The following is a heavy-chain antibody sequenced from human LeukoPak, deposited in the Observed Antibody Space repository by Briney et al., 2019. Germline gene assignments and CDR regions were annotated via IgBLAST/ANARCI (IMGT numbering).Heavy chain of an antibody. J-gene: IGHJ4*02. V-gene: IGHV3-74*01. CDR3: GRDDFLTY. CDR2: IKSDGSST. Sequence: PGGSLRLSCAASGFTFSSYDMHWVRQVPGKGLVWVSRIKSDGSSTSYADSVKGRFTISRDNAKNTLYLQMNSLRAEDTAVYYSGRDDFLTYWGQGTLVSVPS. CDR1: GFTFSSYD. D-gene: IGHD3/OR15-3a*01.